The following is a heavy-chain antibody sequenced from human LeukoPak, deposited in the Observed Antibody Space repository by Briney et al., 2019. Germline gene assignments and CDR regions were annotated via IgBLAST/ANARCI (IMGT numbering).Heavy chain of an antibody. D-gene: IGHD6-13*01. CDR1: GGSISSYY. CDR3: ARRRGWKQQLVYFDY. J-gene: IGHJ4*02. Sequence: SETLSLTCTVSGGSISSYYWSWIRQPPGKGLEWIGYLFHSGTPSYNPSLKSRVTISADTSKNQFFLHLNSTTAADTAVYYCARRRGWKQQLVYFDYWGQGTLATVSS. V-gene: IGHV4-59*08. CDR2: LFHSGTP.